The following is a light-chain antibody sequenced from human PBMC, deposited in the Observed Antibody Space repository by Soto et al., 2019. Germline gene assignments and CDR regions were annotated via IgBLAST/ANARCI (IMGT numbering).Light chain of an antibody. Sequence: DIQMTQSPSSLSASVGDRVTITCRASQGISNYLAWYQQKPGKVPKLLIYATFTLQAGVPSRFSGSGSETELTLTISSLQPEDVATYYCQAYDSALTWTFGQGTKLE. CDR1: QGISNY. CDR3: QAYDSALTWT. CDR2: ATF. V-gene: IGKV1-27*01. J-gene: IGKJ1*01.